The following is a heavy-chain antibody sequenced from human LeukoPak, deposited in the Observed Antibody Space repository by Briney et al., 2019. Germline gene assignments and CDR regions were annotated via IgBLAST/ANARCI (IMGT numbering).Heavy chain of an antibody. CDR1: GGTFSSYA. CDR3: ARDPPPGIAAAGTHYGMDV. V-gene: IGHV1-69*13. D-gene: IGHD6-13*01. J-gene: IGHJ6*02. CDR2: IIPIFGTA. Sequence: ASVTVSCTASGGTFSSYAISWVRQAPGQGLEWMGGIIPIFGTANYAQKFQGRVTITADESTSTAYMELSSLRSEDTAVYYCARDPPPGIAAAGTHYGMDVWGQGTTVTVSS.